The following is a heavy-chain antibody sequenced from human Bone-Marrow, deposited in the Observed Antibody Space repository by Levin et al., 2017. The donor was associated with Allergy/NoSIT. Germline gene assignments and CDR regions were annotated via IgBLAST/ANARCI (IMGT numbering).Heavy chain of an antibody. CDR3: ARDYSRDKTDLFDP. J-gene: IGHJ5*02. CDR2: ISGHDDDT. V-gene: IGHV1-18*01. CDR1: GYIFTTYG. Sequence: GGSLRLSCQASGYIFTTYGLSWVRQAPGQGLEWMGWISGHDDDTNYAQRFQDRLTLTTDTSTNTGNMELRNLRSDDTAIYYCARDYSRDKTDLFDPWGQGTLVTVSS. D-gene: IGHD2-15*01.